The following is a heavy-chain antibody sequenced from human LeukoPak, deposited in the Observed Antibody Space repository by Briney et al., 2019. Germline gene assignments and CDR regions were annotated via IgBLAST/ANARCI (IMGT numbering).Heavy chain of an antibody. CDR3: ARDRRGIAVAGTSFDY. CDR2: IRYTASDK. CDR1: GFTFSYYG. J-gene: IGHJ4*02. Sequence: GGSLRLSCAASGFTFSYYGMHWVRQPPGKGLEWVAFIRYTASDKYYADSVKGRFTISRDNSKNTLYLQMNSLRAEDTAVYYCARDRRGIAVAGTSFDYWGQGTLVTVSS. V-gene: IGHV3-30*02. D-gene: IGHD6-19*01.